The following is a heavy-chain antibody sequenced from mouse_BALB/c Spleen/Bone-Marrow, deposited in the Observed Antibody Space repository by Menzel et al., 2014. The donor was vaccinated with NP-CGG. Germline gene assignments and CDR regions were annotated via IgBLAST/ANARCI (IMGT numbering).Heavy chain of an antibody. D-gene: IGHD4-1*01. J-gene: IGHJ2*01. CDR1: GYTFTNYW. Sequence: QVQLQQSGAELVRPGTSVKISCKASGYTFTNYWLGWVKPRPGHGLEWIGDIYPGGGYTNYNEKFKGKATLTADTSSSTACMQLSSLTSEDSAVYFCARRGTGVDYWGQGTTLTVSS. CDR3: ARRGTGVDY. V-gene: IGHV1-63*02. CDR2: IYPGGGYT.